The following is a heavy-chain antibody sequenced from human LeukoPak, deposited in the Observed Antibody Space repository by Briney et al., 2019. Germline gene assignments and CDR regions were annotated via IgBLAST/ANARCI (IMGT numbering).Heavy chain of an antibody. Sequence: ASVKVSCNASGYTFTSYDINWVRQATGQGLEWMGWMNPNSGNTGYAQKFQGRVTMTRNTSISTAYLELSSLRSEDTTVYYCARVPRQTADLDYWGQGTLVTVSS. CDR2: MNPNSGNT. J-gene: IGHJ4*02. V-gene: IGHV1-8*01. CDR3: ARVPRQTADLDY. CDR1: GYTFTSYD. D-gene: IGHD3-10*01.